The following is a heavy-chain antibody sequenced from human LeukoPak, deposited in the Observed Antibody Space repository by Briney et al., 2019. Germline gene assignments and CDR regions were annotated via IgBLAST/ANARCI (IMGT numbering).Heavy chain of an antibody. CDR2: IYHSGST. CDR1: GGSISSSNW. V-gene: IGHV4-4*02. D-gene: IGHD4-17*01. CDR3: ARDQVVRHGDYSMGLFDY. J-gene: IGHJ4*02. Sequence: PSETLSLTCAVSGGSISSSNWWSWVRQPPGKGLEWIGEIYHSGSTNYNPSLKSRVTISVDKSKNQFSLKLSSVTAADTAVYYCARDQVVRHGDYSMGLFDYWGQGTLVTVSS.